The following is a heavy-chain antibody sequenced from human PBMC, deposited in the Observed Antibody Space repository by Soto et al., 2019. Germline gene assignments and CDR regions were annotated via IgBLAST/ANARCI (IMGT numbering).Heavy chain of an antibody. Sequence: QVQLQESGPGLVKPSQTLSLTCTVSGGSISSGGYYWSWIRQHPGKGLEWIGYIYYSGSTYYNPSLKSRVTISVDTSKNQFSRKLSSVTAADPAVYYCARSGYSYGPNPLLYWGQGTLVTVSS. CDR2: IYYSGST. D-gene: IGHD5-18*01. CDR1: GGSISSGGYY. J-gene: IGHJ4*02. CDR3: ARSGYSYGPNPLLY. V-gene: IGHV4-31*03.